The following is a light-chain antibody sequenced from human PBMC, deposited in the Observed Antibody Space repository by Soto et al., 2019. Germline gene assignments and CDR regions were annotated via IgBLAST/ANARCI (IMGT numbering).Light chain of an antibody. CDR2: AAS. Sequence: AIRVTQSPSSLSASTGDRVTITCRASQGISSYLAWYQQKPGKAPKLLIYAASTLQSGVPSRFSGSGYGKYFTLTIISLQPKDCATDYFLLDFNYFGAFGQATK. J-gene: IGKJ1*01. CDR1: QGISSY. CDR3: LLDFNYFGA. V-gene: IGKV1-8*01.